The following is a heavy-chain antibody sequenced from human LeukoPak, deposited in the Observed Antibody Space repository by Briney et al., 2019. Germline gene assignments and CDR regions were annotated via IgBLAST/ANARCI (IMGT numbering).Heavy chain of an antibody. D-gene: IGHD3-22*01. V-gene: IGHV3-30*02. CDR2: IRYDGSNK. CDR3: AKDYYDSSGYFRVPHVFDY. CDR1: GFIFSSYG. J-gene: IGHJ4*02. Sequence: PGGSLRLSCGASGFIFSSYGMHWVRQAPGKGLEWVAFIRYDGSNKYHADSVKGRFTISRDNSKNTPYLQMNSLRAEDTAVYYCAKDYYDSSGYFRVPHVFDYWGQGTLVTVSS.